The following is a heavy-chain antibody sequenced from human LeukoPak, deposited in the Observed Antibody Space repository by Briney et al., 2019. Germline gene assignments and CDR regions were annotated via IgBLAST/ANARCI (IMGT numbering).Heavy chain of an antibody. CDR2: ISYDGSNK. D-gene: IGHD3-22*01. CDR1: GFTFSSYG. V-gene: IGHV3-30*03. J-gene: IGHJ5*02. CDR3: ARARYDSSGNNWFDP. Sequence: GRSLRLSCAASGFTFSSYGMHWVRQAPGKGLEWVAVISYDGSNKYYADSVKGRFTISRDNSKNTLYLQMNSLRAEDTAVYYCARARYDSSGNNWFDPWGQGTLVTVSS.